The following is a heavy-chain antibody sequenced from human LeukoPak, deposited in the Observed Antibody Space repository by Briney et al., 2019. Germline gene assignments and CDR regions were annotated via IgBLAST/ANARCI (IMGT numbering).Heavy chain of an antibody. CDR1: GFTVSNNY. CDR2: IFSGGNT. D-gene: IGHD4-17*01. CDR3: ARGNTGRTVTYYFDY. V-gene: IGHV3-53*01. J-gene: IGHJ4*02. Sequence: PGGSLRLSCAASGFTVSNNYMSWVRQAPGKGLEWVSVIFSGGNTYYADSVKGRFTISRDNSKNTLYLQMNILRAEDTAIYYCARGNTGRTVTYYFDYWGQGALVTVSS.